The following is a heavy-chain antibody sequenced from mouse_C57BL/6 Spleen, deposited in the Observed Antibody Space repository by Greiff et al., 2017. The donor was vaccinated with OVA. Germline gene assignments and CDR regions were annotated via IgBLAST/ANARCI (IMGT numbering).Heavy chain of an antibody. Sequence: EVKLLESGGGLVKPGGSLKLSCAASGFTFSSYTMSWVRQTPEKRLEWVATISGGGGNTYYPDSVKGRFTISGDNAKNTLYLQMSSLRSEDTALYYCARQVYYDYGGSYWGQGTLVTVSA. D-gene: IGHD2-4*01. V-gene: IGHV5-9*01. J-gene: IGHJ3*01. CDR1: GFTFSSYT. CDR3: ARQVYYDYGGSY. CDR2: ISGGGGNT.